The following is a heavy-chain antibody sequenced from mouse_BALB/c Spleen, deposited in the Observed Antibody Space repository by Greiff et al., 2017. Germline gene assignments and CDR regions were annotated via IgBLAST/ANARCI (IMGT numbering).Heavy chain of an antibody. CDR2: IWAGGST. J-gene: IGHJ4*01. CDR1: GFSLTSYG. V-gene: IGHV2-9*02. CDR3: ARDQGYDGYAMDY. Sequence: VQRVESGPGLVAPSQSLSITCTVSGFSLTSYGVHWVRQPPGKGLEWLGVIWAGGSTNYNSALMSRLSISKDNSKSQVFLKMNSLQTDDTAMYYCARDQGYDGYAMDYWGQGTSVTVSS. D-gene: IGHD2-2*01.